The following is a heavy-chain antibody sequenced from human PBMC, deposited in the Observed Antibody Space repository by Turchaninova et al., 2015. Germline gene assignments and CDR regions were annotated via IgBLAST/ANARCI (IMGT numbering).Heavy chain of an antibody. Sequence: QVLLVQPESELEKPGASVRLSCKPSGYTFADSPINWVRQAPGQGLEWVGWINPITGHPPYAQGLRGLFVFLVEPSDFTAYMQRSGLKDGDTAVYYCALLYGSGQSIRFDSWGQGTLVTVSS. D-gene: IGHD3-10*01. V-gene: IGHV7-4-1*02. J-gene: IGHJ4*02. CDR1: GYTFADSP. CDR3: ALLYGSGQSIRFDS. CDR2: INPITGHP.